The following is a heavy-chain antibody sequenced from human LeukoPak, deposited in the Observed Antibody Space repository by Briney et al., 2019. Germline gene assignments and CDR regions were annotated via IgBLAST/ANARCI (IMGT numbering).Heavy chain of an antibody. V-gene: IGHV3-23*01. J-gene: IGHJ4*02. CDR1: GITLSNYG. CDR3: ARDEKPRSMIVVVITTSLDY. Sequence: GGSLRLSCAVSGITLSNYGMSWVRQAPGKGLEWVAGISDSGGRTNYADSVKGRFTISRDNSKNTLYLQMNSLRAEDTAVYYCARDEKPRSMIVVVITTSLDYWGQGTLVTVSS. D-gene: IGHD3-22*01. CDR2: ISDSGGRT.